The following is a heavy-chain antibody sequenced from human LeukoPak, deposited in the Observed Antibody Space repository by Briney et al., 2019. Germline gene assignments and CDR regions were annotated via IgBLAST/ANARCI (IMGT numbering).Heavy chain of an antibody. D-gene: IGHD4-17*01. CDR1: GFTFSTYS. J-gene: IGHJ4*02. V-gene: IGHV3-48*04. CDR3: ARELYGDYSFDY. CDR2: ISSGSSTI. Sequence: PGGSLRLSCAASGFTFSTYSMNWVRQAPGKGLEWVSYISSGSSTIYYADSVKGRFTISRDYAKNSLYLQMNSLRAEDTAVYYCARELYGDYSFDYWGQGTLVTVSS.